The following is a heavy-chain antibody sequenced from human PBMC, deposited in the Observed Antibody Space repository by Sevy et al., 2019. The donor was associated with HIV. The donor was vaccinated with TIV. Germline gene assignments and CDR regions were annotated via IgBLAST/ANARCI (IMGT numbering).Heavy chain of an antibody. CDR2: ISRSSSSI. CDR1: GLIFSSYS. J-gene: IGHJ4*02. Sequence: GGSLRLSCAASGLIFSSYSMNWVRQAPGKGLEWVSSISRSSSSIYYADSVKGRFTISRDNAKNSLYLQMNSLRAEDTAVYYCASRFCPNGVGHFDYWGQGTLVTASS. D-gene: IGHD2-8*01. V-gene: IGHV3-21*01. CDR3: ASRFCPNGVGHFDY.